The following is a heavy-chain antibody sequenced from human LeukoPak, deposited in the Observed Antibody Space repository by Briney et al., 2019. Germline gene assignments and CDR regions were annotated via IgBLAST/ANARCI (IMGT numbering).Heavy chain of an antibody. D-gene: IGHD6-6*01. CDR1: GFTLSNYG. V-gene: IGHV3-33*01. CDR2: IWYDGSNK. J-gene: IGHJ4*02. Sequence: AGGSLRLSCEASGFTLSNYGMHWVRQAPGKGLEWVAVIWYDGSNKYYADSVKGRFTISRDNSKNTLYLQMNSLRAEDTAVYYCAVMGGEHLVLDYWGQGTLVTVSS. CDR3: AVMGGEHLVLDY.